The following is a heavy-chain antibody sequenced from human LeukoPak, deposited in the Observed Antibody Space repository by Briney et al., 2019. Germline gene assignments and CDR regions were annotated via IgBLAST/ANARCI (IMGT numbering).Heavy chain of an antibody. D-gene: IGHD6-13*01. Sequence: SVKVSCKASGGTFSSYAISWVRQAPGRGLEWMGGIIPIFGTANYAQKFQGRVTITADESTSTAYMELSSLRSEDTAVYYCASPTPRYSSSWPPLYYFDYWGQGTLVTVSS. CDR2: IIPIFGTA. CDR3: ASPTPRYSSSWPPLYYFDY. J-gene: IGHJ4*02. CDR1: GGTFSSYA. V-gene: IGHV1-69*13.